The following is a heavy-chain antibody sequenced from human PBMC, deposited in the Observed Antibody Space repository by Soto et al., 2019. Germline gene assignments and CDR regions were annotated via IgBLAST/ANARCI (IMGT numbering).Heavy chain of an antibody. CDR1: EFTFSSNA. D-gene: IGHD6-13*01. J-gene: IGHJ5*02. V-gene: IGHV3-23*01. CDR2: ITGSGSTI. CDR3: AKDFTAYLSSWFHL. Sequence: EVQLLESGGGLVQPGGSLRLSCAASEFTFSSNAMHWVRQVPGKGLEWVSGITGSGSTIFYADSVKGRFTISRDNFKNTLSLHMSSLRAEDTAIYYCAKDFTAYLSSWFHLWGQGTLVTVSS.